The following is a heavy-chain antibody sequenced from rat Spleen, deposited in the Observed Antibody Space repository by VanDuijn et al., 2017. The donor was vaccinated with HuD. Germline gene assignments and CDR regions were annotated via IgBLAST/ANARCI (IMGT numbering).Heavy chain of an antibody. CDR3: TRENWKPDY. CDR1: GFTFSDYG. CDR2: ITNSGGST. D-gene: IGHD4-2*01. V-gene: IGHV5-19*01. Sequence: EVQLVESGGGLVQPGRSLKLSCAASGFTFSDYGMHWIRQAPTKGLEWVASITNSGGSTYYRDSVKGRFTISRDNAKRPLYLQMDSLRSEDTATYYCTRENWKPDYWGQGVMVTVSS. J-gene: IGHJ2*01.